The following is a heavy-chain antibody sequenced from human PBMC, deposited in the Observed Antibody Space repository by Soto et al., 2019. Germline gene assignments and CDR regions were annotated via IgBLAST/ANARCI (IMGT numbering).Heavy chain of an antibody. CDR3: XXXXXXXXXXX. CDR1: GFIFSSYG. CDR2: ISYDGSNK. J-gene: IGHJ6*02. Sequence: QVQLVESGGGVVQPGRSLRLSCAASGFIFSSYGMHWVRQAPGKGLEWVAVISYDGSNKYYADSVKGRFTISRDNSKNTXYLXXXXXXXXDXXXXXXXXXXXXXXXXXXGQGTTVTVSS. V-gene: IGHV3-30*03.